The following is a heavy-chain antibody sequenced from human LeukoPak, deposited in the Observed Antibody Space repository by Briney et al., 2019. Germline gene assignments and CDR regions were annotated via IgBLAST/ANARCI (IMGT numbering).Heavy chain of an antibody. CDR1: GGSISSYY. D-gene: IGHD5-18*01. J-gene: IGHJ6*02. CDR2: IYYSGST. V-gene: IGHV4-59*01. Sequence: SETLSLTCTVSGGSISSYYWSWIRQPPGKGLEWIGDIYYSGSTNYNPSLKSRVTISVDTSKNHFSLNLSSVTAADTAVYYCARTGLGGYRYGSGDYYCYGMDVWGQGTTVTVSS. CDR3: ARTGLGGYRYGSGDYYCYGMDV.